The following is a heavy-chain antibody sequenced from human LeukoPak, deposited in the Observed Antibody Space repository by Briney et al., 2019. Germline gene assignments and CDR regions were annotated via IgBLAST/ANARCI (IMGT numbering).Heavy chain of an antibody. CDR3: ARDGTPIHSSGWVYMDV. D-gene: IGHD6-25*01. Sequence: GGSLRLSCAASGFTFSSYEMNWVRQAPGKGLEWISYISASGTLTHYADSVEGRFTISRDNAKNSLYLQVNSLRAEDTAVYYCARDGTPIHSSGWVYMDVWGKGTTVTISS. CDR2: ISASGTLT. V-gene: IGHV3-48*03. J-gene: IGHJ6*04. CDR1: GFTFSSYE.